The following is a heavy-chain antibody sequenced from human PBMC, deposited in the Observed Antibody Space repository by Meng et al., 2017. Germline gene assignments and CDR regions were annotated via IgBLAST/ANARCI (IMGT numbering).Heavy chain of an antibody. V-gene: IGHV3-21*01. J-gene: IGHJ4*02. CDR3: ARDRIAAAGALDY. D-gene: IGHD6-13*01. CDR2: ISSSSSYI. CDR1: GFTFSSYS. Sequence: GGSLRLSCAASGFTFSSYSMNWVRQAPGKGLEWVSSISSSSSYIYYADSVKGRFTISRDNAKNSLYLQMNSLRAEDTAVYYCARDRIAAAGALDYWGQGTLVTVSS.